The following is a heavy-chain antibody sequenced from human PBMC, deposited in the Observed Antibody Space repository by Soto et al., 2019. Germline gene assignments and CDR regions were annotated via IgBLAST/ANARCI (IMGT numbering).Heavy chain of an antibody. CDR3: ARDLAKGGGSAGFDY. Sequence: ASVKVSCKASQYSFTSYCVHWVRQAPGQGLEWMGIINPSGGSTNYAQRFQGRVTMTRDTSTSTVYMELSSLRSEDTAVYYCARDLAKGGGSAGFDYWGQGTLVTVSS. D-gene: IGHD1-26*01. J-gene: IGHJ4*02. CDR1: QYSFTSYC. V-gene: IGHV1-46*01. CDR2: INPSGGST.